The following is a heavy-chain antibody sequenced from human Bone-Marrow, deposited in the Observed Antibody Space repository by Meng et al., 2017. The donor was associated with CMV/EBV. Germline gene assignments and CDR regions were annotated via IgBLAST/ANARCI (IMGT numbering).Heavy chain of an antibody. V-gene: IGHV3-23*01. CDR2: ISGSGGST. CDR1: GFTFSSYS. D-gene: IGHD1-26*01. CDR3: AKGVLRVGAGTVDY. Sequence: GESLKISCAASGFTFSSYSMNWVRQAPGKGLEWVSAISGSGGSTYYADSVKGRFTISRDNSKNTLYLQMNSLRAEDTAVYYCAKGVLRVGAGTVDYWGQGTLVTVSS. J-gene: IGHJ4*02.